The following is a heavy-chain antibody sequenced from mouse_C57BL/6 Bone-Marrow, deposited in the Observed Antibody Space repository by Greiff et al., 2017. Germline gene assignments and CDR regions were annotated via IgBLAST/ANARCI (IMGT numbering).Heavy chain of an antibody. D-gene: IGHD2-2*01. Sequence: VQLQQSGAELVRPGASVKLSCTASGFNIKDDYMHWVKQRPEQGLEWIGWIKPANGDTEYASKFQGKATITADTSSNTAYLQLSSLTSEDTAVYYCTTRLQNYYAMDYWGQGTSVTVSS. CDR3: TTRLQNYYAMDY. CDR1: GFNIKDDY. CDR2: IKPANGDT. V-gene: IGHV14-4*01. J-gene: IGHJ4*01.